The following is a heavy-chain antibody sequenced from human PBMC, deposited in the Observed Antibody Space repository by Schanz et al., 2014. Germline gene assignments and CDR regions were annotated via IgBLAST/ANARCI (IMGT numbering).Heavy chain of an antibody. J-gene: IGHJ5*02. D-gene: IGHD5-12*01. Sequence: QVQLVQSGSEVKKPGASVKVSCKSSGYTFTSYYMHWMRQAPGQGLEWMGWINPNTGGTKYAQKFQGRVTMTRDTAINTVYMELSRLRSDDTAVYYCAREKGHGYSGLSWGQGTLLAVSS. CDR2: INPNTGGT. V-gene: IGHV1-2*02. CDR1: GYTFTSYY. CDR3: AREKGHGYSGLS.